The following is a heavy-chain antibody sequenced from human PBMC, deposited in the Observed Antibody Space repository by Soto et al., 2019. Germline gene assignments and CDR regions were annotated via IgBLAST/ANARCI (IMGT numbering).Heavy chain of an antibody. CDR3: EKSGSFFRPSLGDFDY. J-gene: IGHJ4*02. Sequence: QVQLEQSGAEVKKPGASVKVSCKASGFTFTGHSIHWVRQAPGQGLEWMGWINPNSGGTSYAQKFQGRVTMTRDTSITTADMELSRMSSDLTAVYYCEKSGSFFRPSLGDFDYWGQGTLVTVSS. CDR2: INPNSGGT. D-gene: IGHD1-1*01. V-gene: IGHV1-2*02. CDR1: GFTFTGHS.